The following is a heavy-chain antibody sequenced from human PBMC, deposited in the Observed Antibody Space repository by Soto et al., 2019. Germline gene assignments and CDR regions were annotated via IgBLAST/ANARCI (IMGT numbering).Heavy chain of an antibody. CDR2: INAGNGNT. V-gene: IGHV1-3*01. Sequence: GASVKVSCKASGYTFTSYAMHWVRQAPGQRLEWMGWINAGNGNTKYSQKFQGRVTITRDTSASTAYMELSSLRSEDTAVYYCARVSGYCSITRCYRGGLFAYWAQGRPVNVSS. J-gene: IGHJ4*02. CDR3: ARVSGYCSITRCYRGGLFAY. CDR1: GYTFTSYA. D-gene: IGHD2-2*01.